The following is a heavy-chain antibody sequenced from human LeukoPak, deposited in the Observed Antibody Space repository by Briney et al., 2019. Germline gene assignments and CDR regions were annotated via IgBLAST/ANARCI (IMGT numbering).Heavy chain of an antibody. D-gene: IGHD2-2*01. Sequence: GASVKVSCKASGYTFTSYGISWVRQAPGQGLEWMGWISTYNGNTNYAQKLQGRVTMTTDTSTSTVYMELRGLRSDDTAVYYCARGDCSTTTCYPSHYWGQGTLVTVSS. J-gene: IGHJ4*02. CDR1: GYTFTSYG. CDR3: ARGDCSTTTCYPSHY. V-gene: IGHV1-18*01. CDR2: ISTYNGNT.